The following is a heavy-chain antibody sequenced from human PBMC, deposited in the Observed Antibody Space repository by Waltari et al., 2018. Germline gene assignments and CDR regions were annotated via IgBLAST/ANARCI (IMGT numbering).Heavy chain of an antibody. Sequence: QLQLQESGPGLVKPSENLYLNCTVSGGSISSSRYSWDGMRQPPGKGLEVIGSIYYSGGTYYNPSLKSRVTISVDTSKHQFSLKLSSVTAADTAVYYCARQREMATITAHFDYWGQGTLVTVSS. CDR1: GGSISSSRYS. V-gene: IGHV4-39*07. J-gene: IGHJ4*02. CDR3: ARQREMATITAHFDY. D-gene: IGHD5-12*01. CDR2: IYYSGGT.